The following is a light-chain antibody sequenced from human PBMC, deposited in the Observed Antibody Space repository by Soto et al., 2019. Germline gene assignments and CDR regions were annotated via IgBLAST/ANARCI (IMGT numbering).Light chain of an antibody. Sequence: EIVMTQSPATLSVSPGERATLSCRASQSVSSNLAWYQQKPGQAPRLLIYGASTRATGIPARFSGSGSGTEFTLTNSSLQSEDFAVYYCQQYNNWDGFGGGTKVEIK. CDR1: QSVSSN. CDR3: QQYNNWDG. J-gene: IGKJ4*01. V-gene: IGKV3-15*01. CDR2: GAS.